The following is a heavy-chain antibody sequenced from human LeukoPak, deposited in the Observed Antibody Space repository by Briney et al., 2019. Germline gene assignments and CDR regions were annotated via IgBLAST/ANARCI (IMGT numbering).Heavy chain of an antibody. CDR2: ISANGGGT. V-gene: IGHV3-23*01. CDR3: AKGSSPFDY. Sequence: GGSLRLSCAASGFTFSNYAMSWVRQAPGKGLEWVSAISANGGGTYYADSVKGRFTISRDNSRNTLYLQMNSLRAEDTAVYYCAKGSSPFDYWGQGTLVTVSS. D-gene: IGHD6-13*01. J-gene: IGHJ4*02. CDR1: GFTFSNYA.